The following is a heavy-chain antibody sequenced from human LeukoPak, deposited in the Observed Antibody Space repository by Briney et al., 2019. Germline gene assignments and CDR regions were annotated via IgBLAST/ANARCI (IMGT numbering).Heavy chain of an antibody. Sequence: PSETLSLTCAVYGGSFSGYYWSWIRQPPGKGLEWIGEINHSGSTNYNPSLKSRVTISVDTSKNQFSLKLSSVTAADTAVYYCARLSGAIFGVVITLYYFDYWGQGTLVTVSS. D-gene: IGHD3-3*01. J-gene: IGHJ4*02. CDR1: GGSFSGYY. CDR3: ARLSGAIFGVVITLYYFDY. V-gene: IGHV4-34*01. CDR2: INHSGST.